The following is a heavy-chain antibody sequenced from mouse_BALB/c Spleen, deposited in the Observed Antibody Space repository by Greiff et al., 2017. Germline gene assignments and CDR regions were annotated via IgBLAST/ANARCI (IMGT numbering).Heavy chain of an antibody. CDR1: GYTFTDYN. V-gene: IGHV1S29*02. CDR3: ARKGGNLYFDY. J-gene: IGHJ2*01. CDR2: IYPYNGGT. Sequence: EVQGVESGPELVKPGASVKISCKASGYTFTDYNMHWVKQSHGKSLEWIGYIYPYNGGTGYNQKFKSKATLTVDNSSSTAYMELRSLTSEDSAVYYCARKGGNLYFDYWGQGTTLTVSS.